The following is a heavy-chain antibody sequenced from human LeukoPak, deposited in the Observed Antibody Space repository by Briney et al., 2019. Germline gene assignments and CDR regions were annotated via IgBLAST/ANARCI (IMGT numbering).Heavy chain of an antibody. D-gene: IGHD1-1*01. CDR3: ARRGTTGNWFDP. Sequence: GESLKISSKGSGYSFTSYWIGWVCQMPGQGLELVGIICPGDSDTRYSPSFQGQVAISADKSISTAYLQWRSLKVSADAMYYCARRGTTGNWFDPWGQGTLVTVSS. CDR1: GYSFTSYW. CDR2: ICPGDSDT. J-gene: IGHJ5*02. V-gene: IGHV5-51*01.